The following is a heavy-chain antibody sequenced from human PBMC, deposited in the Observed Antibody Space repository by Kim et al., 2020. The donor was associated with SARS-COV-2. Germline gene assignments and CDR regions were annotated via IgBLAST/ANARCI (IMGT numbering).Heavy chain of an antibody. D-gene: IGHD4-4*01. CDR2: ISYDGSNK. Sequence: GGSLRLSCAASGFTFSSYGMHWVRQAPGKGLEWVAVISYDGSNKYYADSVKGRFTISRDNSKNTLYLQMNSLRAEDTAVYYCAKDGVTTENWFDPWGQGTLVTVSS. V-gene: IGHV3-30*18. CDR3: AKDGVTTENWFDP. J-gene: IGHJ5*02. CDR1: GFTFSSYG.